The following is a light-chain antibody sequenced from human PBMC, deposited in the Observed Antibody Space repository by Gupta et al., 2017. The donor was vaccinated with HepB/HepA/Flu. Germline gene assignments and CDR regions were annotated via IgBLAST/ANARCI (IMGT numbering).Light chain of an antibody. V-gene: IGKV3-11*01. Sequence: ETVLTQSPATLSSSPGESATLSCRASQFVTNYISWYRQIPGQAPRLIIYDVSIRAPGIPARFSGSGSGTDFTLTITNIEPEDVAVYDGQQRGFFGGGTKVEIK. CDR1: QFVTNY. J-gene: IGKJ4*01. CDR3: QQRGF. CDR2: DVS.